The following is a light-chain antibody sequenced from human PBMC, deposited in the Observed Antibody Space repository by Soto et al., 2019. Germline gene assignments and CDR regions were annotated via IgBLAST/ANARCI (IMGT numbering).Light chain of an antibody. CDR3: QQYATPPIT. J-gene: IGKJ5*01. Sequence: ENALTQSPGTLSSSPGERATLSCRVSQSVGRNYLAWFQQKSGQAPRLVIYGASSRAAGIPDRLSGSGSGTDFTLTISRLEPEDFALYYCQQYATPPITFAQRARLEI. CDR1: QSVGRNY. V-gene: IGKV3-20*01. CDR2: GAS.